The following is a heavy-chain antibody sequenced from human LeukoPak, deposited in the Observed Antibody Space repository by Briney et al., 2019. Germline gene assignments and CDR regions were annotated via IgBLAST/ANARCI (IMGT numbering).Heavy chain of an antibody. Sequence: PSETLSLTCTVSGGSISSSSYYWGWIRQPPGKGLEWIGYIYYSGSTNYNPSLKSRVTISVDTSKNQFSLKLSSVTAADTAVYYCARDHPYYYDSSGYYGYFDYWGQGTLVTVSS. D-gene: IGHD3-22*01. CDR2: IYYSGST. CDR3: ARDHPYYYDSSGYYGYFDY. V-gene: IGHV4-61*01. J-gene: IGHJ4*02. CDR1: GGSISSSSYY.